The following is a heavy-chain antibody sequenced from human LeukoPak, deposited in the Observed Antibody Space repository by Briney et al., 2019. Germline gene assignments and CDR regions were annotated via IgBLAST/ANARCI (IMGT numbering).Heavy chain of an antibody. CDR3: ARPRGGYSYAYDAFDI. D-gene: IGHD5-18*01. V-gene: IGHV3-11*06. CDR1: GFTFSDYY. J-gene: IGHJ3*02. Sequence: GGSLRLSCAASGFTFSDYYMSWIRQAPGKGLEWVSSISSSSSYIYYADSVKGRFTISRDNAKNSLFLQMHSLRAEDTAFYYCARPRGGYSYAYDAFDIWGQGTMVTVSS. CDR2: ISSSSSYI.